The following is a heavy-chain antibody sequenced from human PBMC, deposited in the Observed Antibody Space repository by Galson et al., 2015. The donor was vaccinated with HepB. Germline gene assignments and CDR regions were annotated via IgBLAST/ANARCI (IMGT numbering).Heavy chain of an antibody. CDR3: AKDAPVWYYDSSGYYI. CDR2: ISGSGGST. V-gene: IGHV3-23*01. CDR1: GFTFSSYA. D-gene: IGHD3-22*01. Sequence: SLRLSCAASGFTFSSYAMSWVRQAPGKGLEWVSAISGSGGSTYYADSVKGRFTISRDNSKNTLYLQMNSLRAEDTAVYYCAKDAPVWYYDSSGYYIWGQGTLVTVSS. J-gene: IGHJ4*02.